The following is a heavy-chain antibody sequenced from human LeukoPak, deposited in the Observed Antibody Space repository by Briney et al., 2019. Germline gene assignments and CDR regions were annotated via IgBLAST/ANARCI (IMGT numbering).Heavy chain of an antibody. J-gene: IGHJ4*02. Sequence: GGSLRLSCAASGFTFSDHYMDWVRQAPGKGLEWVGRARNKANSYTTEYAASVKGRFTISRDNSKNTLYLQMNSLRAEDTAVYYCARAPAGTGWLDYWGQGTLVTVSS. CDR2: ARNKANSYTT. D-gene: IGHD6-13*01. CDR1: GFTFSDHY. CDR3: ARAPAGTGWLDY. V-gene: IGHV3-72*01.